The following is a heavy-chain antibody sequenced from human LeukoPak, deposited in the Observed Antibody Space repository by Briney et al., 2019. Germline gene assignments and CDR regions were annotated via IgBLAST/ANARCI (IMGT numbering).Heavy chain of an antibody. V-gene: IGHV3-30*04. CDR1: GFTFSSYA. J-gene: IGHJ6*03. Sequence: GGSLRLSCAASGFTFSSYAMHWVRQAPGKGLEWVAVISYDGSNKYYADSVEGRFTISRDDSKNTLYLQMNSLRAEDTAVYYCAKAASKRTDYGDYAFYYYMDVWGKGTTVTISS. CDR2: ISYDGSNK. CDR3: AKAASKRTDYGDYAFYYYMDV. D-gene: IGHD4-17*01.